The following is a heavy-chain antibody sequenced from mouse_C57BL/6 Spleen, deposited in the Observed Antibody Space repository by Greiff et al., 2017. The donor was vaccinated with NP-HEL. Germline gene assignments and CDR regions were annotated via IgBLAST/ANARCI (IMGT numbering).Heavy chain of an antibody. CDR2: IDPETGGT. J-gene: IGHJ4*01. CDR1: GYTFTDYE. CDR3: TRSGYYGSSYCAMDY. V-gene: IGHV1-15*01. Sequence: VQLQQSGAELVRPGASVTLSCKASGYTFTDYEMHWVKQTPVHGLEWIGAIDPETGGTAYNQKFKGKAILTADKSSSTAYMELRSLTSEDSAVYYCTRSGYYGSSYCAMDYWGQGTSVTVSS. D-gene: IGHD1-1*01.